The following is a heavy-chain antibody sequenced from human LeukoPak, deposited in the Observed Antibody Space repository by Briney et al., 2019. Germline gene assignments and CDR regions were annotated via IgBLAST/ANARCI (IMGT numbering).Heavy chain of an antibody. Sequence: SETLSLTCTVSGGSVSSGSYYWSWIRQPPGKGLEWIGYIYYSGSTNYNPSLKSRVTISVDTSKNQFSLKLSSVTAADTAVYYCARDRHPRDGYNRGFGYWGQGTLVTVSS. CDR1: GGSVSSGSYY. CDR2: IYYSGST. V-gene: IGHV4-61*01. D-gene: IGHD5-24*01. CDR3: ARDRHPRDGYNRGFGY. J-gene: IGHJ4*02.